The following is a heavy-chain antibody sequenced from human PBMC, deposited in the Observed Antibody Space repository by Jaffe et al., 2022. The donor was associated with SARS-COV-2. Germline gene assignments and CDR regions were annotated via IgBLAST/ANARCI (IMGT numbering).Heavy chain of an antibody. CDR2: FDPEDGET. Sequence: QVQLVQSGAEVKKPGASVKVSCKVSGYTLTELSMHWVRQAPGKGLEWMGGFDPEDGETIYAQKFQGRVTMTEDTSTDTAYMELSSLRSEDTAVYYCATWSPSNSIFGVVRPRYYYYGMDVWGQGTTVTVSS. J-gene: IGHJ6*02. CDR3: ATWSPSNSIFGVVRPRYYYYGMDV. CDR1: GYTLTELS. V-gene: IGHV1-24*01. D-gene: IGHD3-3*01.